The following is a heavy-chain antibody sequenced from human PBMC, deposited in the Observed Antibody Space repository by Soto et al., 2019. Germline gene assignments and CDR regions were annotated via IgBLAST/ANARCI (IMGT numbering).Heavy chain of an antibody. CDR2: INPSGGST. D-gene: IGHD5-12*01. CDR3: ARDRGYSGYDN. V-gene: IGHV1-46*01. CDR1: GYTFTSYY. J-gene: IGHJ4*02. Sequence: ASVKVSCKASGYTFTSYYMRWVRQAPGQGLEWMGIINPSGGSTSYAQKFQGRVTMTTDTSTSTAYMELRSLRSDDTAVYYCARDRGYSGYDNWGQGTLVTVSS.